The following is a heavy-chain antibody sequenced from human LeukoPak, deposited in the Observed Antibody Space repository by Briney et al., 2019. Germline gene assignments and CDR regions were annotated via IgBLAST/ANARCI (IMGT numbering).Heavy chain of an antibody. CDR1: GFTLSGNW. J-gene: IGHJ4*02. V-gene: IGHV3-74*01. Sequence: GGSLRLSCAASGFTLSGNWMHWVRQAPGKGLVWVSRINSDGSSTSYADSVKGRFTISRDNAKNTLYLQMNSLRAEDTAVYSCARSHQYYYDTSGWSFDHWGQGTLVTVSS. CDR3: ARSHQYYYDTSGWSFDH. D-gene: IGHD3-22*01. CDR2: INSDGSST.